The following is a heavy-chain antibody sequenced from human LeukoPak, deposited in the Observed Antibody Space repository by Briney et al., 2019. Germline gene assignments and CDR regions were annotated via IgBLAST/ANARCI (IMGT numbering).Heavy chain of an antibody. CDR1: GFTFSSYA. Sequence: GGSLRLSCAASGFTFSSYAMSWVRQAPGKGLEWVSAISGSGGSTYYADSVKGRFTISRDNSKNTLYLQMNSLRAEDTAVYYCAKGVVIYYYYYYYMDVWGKGTTVTVSS. CDR2: ISGSGGST. J-gene: IGHJ6*03. V-gene: IGHV3-23*01. D-gene: IGHD3-3*01. CDR3: AKGVVIYYYYYYYMDV.